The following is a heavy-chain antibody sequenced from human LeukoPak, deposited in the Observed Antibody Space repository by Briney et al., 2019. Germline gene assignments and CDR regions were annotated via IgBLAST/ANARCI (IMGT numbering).Heavy chain of an antibody. CDR3: ARDRGGYYYGMDV. D-gene: IGHD4-23*01. V-gene: IGHV3-66*01. J-gene: IGHJ6*02. Sequence: GGSLRLSCAASGFTVSSNYMSWVRQAPGKGPEWVSVIYSGGSTYYADSVKGRFTISRDNSKNTLYLQMNSLRAEDTAVYYCARDRGGYYYGMDVWGQGTTVTVSS. CDR2: IYSGGST. CDR1: GFTVSSNY.